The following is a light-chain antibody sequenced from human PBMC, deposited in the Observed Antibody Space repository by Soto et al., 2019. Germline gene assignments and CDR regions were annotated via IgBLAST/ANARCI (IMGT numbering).Light chain of an antibody. J-gene: IGKJ4*01. CDR1: QSVRNNY. CDR2: DVS. CDR3: QQYGSTPLT. V-gene: IGKV3-20*01. Sequence: EIVLTQSPGTLSLSPGERATLSCRASQSVRNNYLVWYQQRPGQPPRFLMYDVSTRAAGIPDRFSGSGSGTDFTLTISRLDPEDFAVYYCQQYGSTPLTFGGGTKVEI.